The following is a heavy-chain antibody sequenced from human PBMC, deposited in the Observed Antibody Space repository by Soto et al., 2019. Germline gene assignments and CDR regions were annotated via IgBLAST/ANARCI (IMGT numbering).Heavy chain of an antibody. CDR3: ARDTDRVSARSVPHFDY. J-gene: IGHJ4*01. CDR1: GYTFTSYG. V-gene: IGHV1-18*04. CDR2: INGYNGDT. Sequence: ASVKVSCKASGYTFTSYGIGWVRQAPGQGLEWMGWINGYNGDTNYAQKLQGRVTVTTDTSTSTAYMELRSLTSYDTAVYYCARDTDRVSARSVPHFDYWGQGTLVTVSS. D-gene: IGHD2-21*02.